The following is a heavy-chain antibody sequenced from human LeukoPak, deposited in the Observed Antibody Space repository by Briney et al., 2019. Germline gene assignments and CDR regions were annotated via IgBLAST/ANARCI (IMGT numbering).Heavy chain of an antibody. Sequence: PGGSLRLSCAASGFMFSNYAMSWVRQAPGKGLEWVSAISGSGDSTYYADSVKGRFTISRDNSKNTLSLQMNTLRAEDTAIYYCAKDSRSSTWYWDYYSDYWGQGTLVTVSS. J-gene: IGHJ4*02. D-gene: IGHD6-13*01. CDR3: AKDSRSSTWYWDYYSDY. V-gene: IGHV3-23*01. CDR1: GFMFSNYA. CDR2: ISGSGDST.